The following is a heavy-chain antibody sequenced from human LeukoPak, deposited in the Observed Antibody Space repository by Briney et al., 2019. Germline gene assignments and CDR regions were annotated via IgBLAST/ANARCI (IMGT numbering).Heavy chain of an antibody. CDR2: IIPIFGTA. V-gene: IGHV1-69*13. CDR3: ARAYSSSWTDKYYFDY. J-gene: IGHJ4*02. D-gene: IGHD6-13*01. Sequence: ASVKVSCKASGGTFSSYAISWVRQAPGQGLEWMGGIIPIFGTANYAQKFQGRVTITADESTSTAYMELSSLRSEDTAVYYCARAYSSSWTDKYYFDYWGQGTLVTVSS. CDR1: GGTFSSYA.